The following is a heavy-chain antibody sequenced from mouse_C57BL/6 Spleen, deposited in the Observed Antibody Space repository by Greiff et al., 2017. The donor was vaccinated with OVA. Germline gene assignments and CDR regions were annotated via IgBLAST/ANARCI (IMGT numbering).Heavy chain of an antibody. D-gene: IGHD1-1*01. CDR2: IHPNSGST. V-gene: IGHV1-64*01. Sequence: VQLQQPGAELVKPGASVKLSCKASGYTFTSYWMHWVKQRPGQGLEWIGMIHPNSGSTNYNEKLKSKATLTVDKSSSTAYMQLSSLTSEDSAVYYCARSRDYGSSYGYWGQGTTLTVSS. CDR1: GYTFTSYW. J-gene: IGHJ2*01. CDR3: ARSRDYGSSYGY.